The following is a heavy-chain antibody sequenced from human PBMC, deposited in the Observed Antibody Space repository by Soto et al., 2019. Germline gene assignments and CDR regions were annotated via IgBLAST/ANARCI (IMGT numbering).Heavy chain of an antibody. CDR1: GGSISTYY. CDR3: ARDFGYCSTTSCGHYYYMDV. D-gene: IGHD2-2*01. CDR2: IYHSGNT. V-gene: IGHV4-59*01. Sequence: QVQLQESGPGLVKPSETLSLTCTVSGGSISTYYRSWIRQPPGKEVEWIGYIYHSGNTNYNPSLKSRVTISIDTSKNQFSLRLSSVTAADTAVYYCARDFGYCSTTSCGHYYYMDVWGKGTTVTVSS. J-gene: IGHJ6*03.